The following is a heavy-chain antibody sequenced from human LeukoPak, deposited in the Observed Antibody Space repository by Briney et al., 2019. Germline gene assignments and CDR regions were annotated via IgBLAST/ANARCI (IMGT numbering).Heavy chain of an antibody. Sequence: SGTVSCNVSAGTLSYDAISRLRQAPGQRLEREGNISLLLGTTLYTHEFQGRVTITAAKATNIIYMDLYSLTSDDTAMYYCAKDRWTGDYCYHDLWGQGTLVTVSS. D-gene: IGHD3/OR15-3a*01. CDR1: AGTLSYDA. CDR3: AKDRWTGDYCYHDL. J-gene: IGHJ4*02. V-gene: IGHV1-69*04. CDR2: ISLLLGTT.